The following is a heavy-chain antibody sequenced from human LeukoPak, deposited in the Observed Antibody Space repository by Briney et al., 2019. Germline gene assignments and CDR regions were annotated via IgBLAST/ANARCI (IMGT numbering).Heavy chain of an antibody. CDR1: GYSFTSYW. Sequence: TGESLKISCKGSGYSFTSYWIGWVRQMPGKGLEWMGIIYPGDSDTRYSPSFQGQVTISADKSISTAYLQWSSLKASGTAMYYCARLIAVAANWFDPWGQGTLVTVSS. CDR3: ARLIAVAANWFDP. CDR2: IYPGDSDT. J-gene: IGHJ5*02. D-gene: IGHD6-19*01. V-gene: IGHV5-51*01.